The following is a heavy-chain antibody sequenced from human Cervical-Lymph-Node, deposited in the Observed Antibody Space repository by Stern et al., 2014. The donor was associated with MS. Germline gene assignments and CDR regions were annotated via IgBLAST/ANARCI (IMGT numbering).Heavy chain of an antibody. J-gene: IGHJ6*02. CDR2: IIPIFGTA. Sequence: VQLVQSGAEVKKPGSSVKVSCRTSGGTFSNSAFSWIRQAPGQGLEWMGAIIPIFGTATYAQRFQGRVTISAHESTNTAYMEPSSLRSEDTAVYYCATSAGFYSAMDVWGPGTTVAVSS. D-gene: IGHD2-21*01. CDR1: GGTFSNSA. V-gene: IGHV1-69*01. CDR3: ATSAGFYSAMDV.